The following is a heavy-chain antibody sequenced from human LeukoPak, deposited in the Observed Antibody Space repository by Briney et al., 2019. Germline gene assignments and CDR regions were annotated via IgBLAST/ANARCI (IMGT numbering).Heavy chain of an antibody. J-gene: IGHJ4*02. CDR3: ARLKRPWSPAEGY. CDR1: GDSISSRSYY. V-gene: IGHV4-39*07. CDR2: IFYSGNT. Sequence: SETLSLTCTVSGDSISSRSYYWGWIRQPPGKGLEWIGSIFYSGNTYYNPSLKSRVTISVDTSKNQFSLKLSSVTAADTAVYYCARLKRPWSPAEGYWGQGTLVTVSA. D-gene: IGHD3-3*01.